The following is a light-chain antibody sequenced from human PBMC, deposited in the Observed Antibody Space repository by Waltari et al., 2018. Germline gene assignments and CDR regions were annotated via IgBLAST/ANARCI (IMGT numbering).Light chain of an antibody. CDR2: RNN. J-gene: IGLJ3*02. CDR1: SSNIASNS. CDR3: AAWDDSLSGRV. Sequence: QSLLTHPPSASATPGQRVTISCSGSSSNIASNSVYCYQQLPGTAPKLLIYRNNQRPSGVPDRFSGSKSGTSASLAISGLRSEDEADYYCAAWDDSLSGRVFGGGTKLTVL. V-gene: IGLV1-47*01.